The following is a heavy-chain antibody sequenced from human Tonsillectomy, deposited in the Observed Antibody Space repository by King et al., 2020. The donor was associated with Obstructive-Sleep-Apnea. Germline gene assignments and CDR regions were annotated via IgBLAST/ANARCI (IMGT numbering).Heavy chain of an antibody. CDR2: IIGGVLGTT. D-gene: IGHD2-8*01. V-gene: IGHV3-23*04. CDR1: GFTFSNFA. CDR3: TKAPLSTCANCQCYPVDY. Sequence: VQLVESGGDLVRPGGSLRLSCAASGFTFSNFAMSWVRQVPGKRLEWVAVIIGGVLGTTYYADSVKGRFTISRDDYKGTLYLQMNSLRFEDTAEYFCTKAPLSTCANCQCYPVDYWGQGTLVTVSS. J-gene: IGHJ4*02.